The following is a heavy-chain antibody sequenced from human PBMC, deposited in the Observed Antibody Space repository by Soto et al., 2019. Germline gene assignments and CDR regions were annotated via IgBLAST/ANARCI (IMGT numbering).Heavy chain of an antibody. Sequence: GGSLRLSCAASGFSFSDSTMNWVRQAPGKGLEWVSSISLRGRFIYYADSVKGRFTISRDNANNSLYLQMNSLRPEDTAVYFCARDPKLDAFDIWGQGTTVTVSS. D-gene: IGHD1-1*01. J-gene: IGHJ3*02. CDR1: GFSFSDST. V-gene: IGHV3-21*01. CDR3: ARDPKLDAFDI. CDR2: ISLRGRFI.